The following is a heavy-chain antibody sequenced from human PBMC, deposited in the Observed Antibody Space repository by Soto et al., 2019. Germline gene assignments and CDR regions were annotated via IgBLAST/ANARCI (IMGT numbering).Heavy chain of an antibody. CDR2: VYATGTT. J-gene: IGHJ5*02. V-gene: IGHV4-4*07. CDR1: GGSISKFY. CDR3: VRDGSKSLRDWFDP. Sequence: SETLSLTCNVSGGSISKFYWAWIRKTAGNGLEWMGRVYATGTTDYNPSLRSRVAMSVDISKKTFSLRLRSVTGADSGVYYCVRDGSKSLRDWFDPWGQGILVTGS.